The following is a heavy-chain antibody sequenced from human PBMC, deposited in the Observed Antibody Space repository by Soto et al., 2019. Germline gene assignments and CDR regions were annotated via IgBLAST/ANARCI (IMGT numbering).Heavy chain of an antibody. V-gene: IGHV3-66*01. CDR1: GFTVSSNY. CDR2: IYSGGST. CDR3: ARDLLAVAGPLAY. J-gene: IGHJ4*02. Sequence: GGSLRLSCAASGFTVSSNYMSWVRQAPGKGLEWVSVIYSGGSTYYADSVKGRFTISRDNSKNTLYLQMNSLRAEDTAVYYCARDLLAVAGPLAYWGQGTLVTVSS. D-gene: IGHD6-19*01.